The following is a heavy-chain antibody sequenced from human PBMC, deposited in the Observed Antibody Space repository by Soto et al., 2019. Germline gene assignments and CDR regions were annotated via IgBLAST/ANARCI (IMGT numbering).Heavy chain of an antibody. CDR2: ISSDGNKR. V-gene: IGHV3-30*18. J-gene: IGHJ3*01. CDR3: VKANDRRLVEAFDV. CDR1: GFSFSSFG. Sequence: QVQLVESGGGVVQPGRSLRLSCAASGFSFSSFGMHWVRQAPGKGLEWVTIISSDGNKRNYADSVKGRFTISRDNSKNTVHLHLNSLGADDTAVYYFVKANDRRLVEAFDVWGQGTMVTVSS. D-gene: IGHD2-15*01.